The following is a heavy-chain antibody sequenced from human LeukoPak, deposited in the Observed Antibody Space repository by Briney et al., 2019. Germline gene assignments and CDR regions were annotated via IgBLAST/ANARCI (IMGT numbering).Heavy chain of an antibody. Sequence: ASVKVSCKASGYTFSGYYIHWVRQAPGQGLECMGIINPSGGSTSYAQKFQGRVTMTRDMSTSTVYMELSSLRSEDTAVYYCARVLAAASDAFDIWGQGTMVTVSS. D-gene: IGHD6-13*01. CDR3: ARVLAAASDAFDI. CDR2: INPSGGST. J-gene: IGHJ3*02. CDR1: GYTFSGYY. V-gene: IGHV1-46*01.